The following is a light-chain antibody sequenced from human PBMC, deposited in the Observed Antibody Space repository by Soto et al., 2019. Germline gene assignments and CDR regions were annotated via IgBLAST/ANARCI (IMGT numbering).Light chain of an antibody. CDR2: EGS. CDR1: SREVGICNL. J-gene: IGLJ2*01. Sequence: QSALPQPASGSGSPGPSISVSLTCTSREVGICNLGSWYQQHPGKAAKLMIYEGSNRPSGISNRFSGSKSGNTASLTIYWLQAEYEADYYCCSDEATRVVFGGGTKVTVI. CDR3: CSDEATRVV. V-gene: IGLV2-23*01.